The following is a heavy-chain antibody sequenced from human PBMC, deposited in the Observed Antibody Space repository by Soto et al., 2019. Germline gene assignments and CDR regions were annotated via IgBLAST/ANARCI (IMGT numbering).Heavy chain of an antibody. V-gene: IGHV4-34*01. D-gene: IGHD3-3*01. CDR1: GGSLSGYY. CDR3: ARWYYDFWSGYYRRNWFDP. Sequence: SETLSLTCAVYGGSLSGYYWSWIRQPPGKGLEWIGEINHSGSTNYNPSLKSRVTISVDTSKNQFSLKLSSVTAADTAVYYCARWYYDFWSGYYRRNWFDPWGQGTLVTVSS. CDR2: INHSGST. J-gene: IGHJ5*02.